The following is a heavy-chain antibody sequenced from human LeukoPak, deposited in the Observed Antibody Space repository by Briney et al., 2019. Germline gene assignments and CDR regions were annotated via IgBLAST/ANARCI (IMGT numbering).Heavy chain of an antibody. CDR1: GGSISSSSYY. CDR2: IYYSGST. V-gene: IGHV4-39*01. CDR3: ARQETWGRSALIDY. J-gene: IGHJ4*02. D-gene: IGHD3-16*01. Sequence: PSETLSLTCAVSGGSISSSSYYWGWIRQPPGKGLEWIGTIYYSGSTYYNPSLKSRVTISVDTSKNQFSLKLSSVTAADTAVYYCARQETWGRSALIDYWGQGTLVTVSS.